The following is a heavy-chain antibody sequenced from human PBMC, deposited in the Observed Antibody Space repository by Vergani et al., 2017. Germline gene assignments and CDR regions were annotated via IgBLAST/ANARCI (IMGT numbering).Heavy chain of an antibody. CDR1: RYPFSRYG. Sequence: QAQLVQSGAEVKKPGASVRVSCKASRYPFSRYGISWVRQAPGQGLEWMGWISAYSGETRYARSLQGRVTMTTDASTNTAYMSLRSLRSDDTAIYYCSRDRMGVRFRQPHYYGMDVWGQGTTVTVSS. CDR3: SRDRMGVRFRQPHYYGMDV. J-gene: IGHJ6*02. V-gene: IGHV1-18*01. D-gene: IGHD1-14*01. CDR2: ISAYSGET.